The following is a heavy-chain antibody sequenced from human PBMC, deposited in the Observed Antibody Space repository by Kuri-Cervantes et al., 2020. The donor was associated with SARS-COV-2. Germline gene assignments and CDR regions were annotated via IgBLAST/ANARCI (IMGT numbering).Heavy chain of an antibody. Sequence: GGSLRLSCAASGFTFSSYAMHWVRQAPGKGLEYVSAISTNGGSTYYANSVKGRFTISRDNPKNTLCLQMNSLRAEDTAVYYCAKDGGLQEGPDAFDIWGQGTMVTVSS. CDR1: GFTFSSYA. D-gene: IGHD3-16*01. J-gene: IGHJ3*02. CDR2: ISTNGGST. V-gene: IGHV3-64*01. CDR3: AKDGGLQEGPDAFDI.